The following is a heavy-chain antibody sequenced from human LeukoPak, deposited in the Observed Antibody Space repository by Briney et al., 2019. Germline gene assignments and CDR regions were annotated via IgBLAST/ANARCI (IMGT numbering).Heavy chain of an antibody. CDR1: GFTFSSYG. Sequence: GGSLRLSCAASGFTFSSYGMSWVRQAPGKGLEWVSAISGSGGSTYYADSVKGRFTISRDKSKNPLYLQLNRLRPEDAAVYYCAEAPVTTCRGAYCYPFDYWGQGTLVTVSS. V-gene: IGHV3-23*01. CDR2: ISGSGGST. J-gene: IGHJ4*02. CDR3: AEAPVTTCRGAYCYPFDY. D-gene: IGHD2-21*01.